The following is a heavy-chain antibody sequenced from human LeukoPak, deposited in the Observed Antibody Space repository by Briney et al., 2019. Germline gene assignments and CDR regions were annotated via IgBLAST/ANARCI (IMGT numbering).Heavy chain of an antibody. D-gene: IGHD3-10*01. J-gene: IGHJ4*02. V-gene: IGHV3-30*03. CDR3: ARTYGSGSPFDY. Sequence: GGSLRLSCAASGFTFSSYGMHWVRQAPGKGLEWVAAISYDGSNKYYADSVKGRFTISRDNSKNTLYLQMNSLRAEDTAVYYCARTYGSGSPFDYWGQGTLVTVSS. CDR2: ISYDGSNK. CDR1: GFTFSSYG.